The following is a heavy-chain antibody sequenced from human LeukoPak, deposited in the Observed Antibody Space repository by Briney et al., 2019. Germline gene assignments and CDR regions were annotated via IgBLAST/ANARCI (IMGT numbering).Heavy chain of an antibody. V-gene: IGHV3-23*01. CDR3: AKDRVDSGSYFDY. D-gene: IGHD1-26*01. J-gene: IGHJ4*02. Sequence: GGSLRLSCAASGFTFSSYAMSWVRQAPGKGLEWVSAISGGGGSTYYADSVKGRFTISRDNSKNTLYLQMNSLRAEDTAVYYCAKDRVDSGSYFDYWGQGTLVTVSS. CDR1: GFTFSSYA. CDR2: ISGGGGST.